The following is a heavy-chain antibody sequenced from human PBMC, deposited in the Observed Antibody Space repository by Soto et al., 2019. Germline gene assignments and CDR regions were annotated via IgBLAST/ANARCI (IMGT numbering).Heavy chain of an antibody. CDR1: GFTFSGSA. J-gene: IGHJ6*03. Sequence: GGSLRLSCAASGFTFSGSAMHWVRQASGKGLEWVGRIRSKANSYATAYAASVKGRFTISRDDSKNTAYLQMNSLKTEDTAVYYCTRRYGDYGGYYYYYYMDVWGKGTTVTVSS. CDR2: IRSKANSYAT. V-gene: IGHV3-73*01. CDR3: TRRYGDYGGYYYYYYMDV. D-gene: IGHD4-17*01.